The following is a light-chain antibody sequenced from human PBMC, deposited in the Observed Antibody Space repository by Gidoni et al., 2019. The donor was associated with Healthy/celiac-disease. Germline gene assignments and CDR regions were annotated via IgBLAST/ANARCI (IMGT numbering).Light chain of an antibody. Sequence: DIVMTQSPLSLPVTPGEPASLSCRSSQSLLHSNGYNYLDWYLQKPGQSPQLLIYLGSNRASGVPDRCSGSGSGTDFTLKISRGEAEDFGVYYCMQALQTPLTFGQGTKVEIK. CDR1: QSLLHSNGYNY. CDR2: LGS. J-gene: IGKJ1*01. V-gene: IGKV2-28*01. CDR3: MQALQTPLT.